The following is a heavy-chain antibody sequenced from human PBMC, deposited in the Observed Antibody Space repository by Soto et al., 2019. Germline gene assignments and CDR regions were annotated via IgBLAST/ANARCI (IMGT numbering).Heavy chain of an antibody. V-gene: IGHV3-30-3*01. CDR3: ARGASDFWGGYPEIHFFDS. CDR1: EFTFSTYP. CDR2: ISHDEGNK. D-gene: IGHD3-3*01. J-gene: IGHJ4*02. Sequence: PGGSLRLSCAASEFTFSTYPMHWVRQAPGKGLEWVAVISHDEGNKYYGDSMKGRFTISRDNSKNTLYLQMNSLRGGDTAVYYCARGASDFWGGYPEIHFFDSWGQGTLVTVS.